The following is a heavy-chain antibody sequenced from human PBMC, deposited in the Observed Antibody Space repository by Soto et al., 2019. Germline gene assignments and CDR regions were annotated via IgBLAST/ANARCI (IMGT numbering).Heavy chain of an antibody. D-gene: IGHD3-22*01. CDR1: GFTVSGNY. J-gene: IGHJ4*02. CDR3: ASYYDSSGYTDY. V-gene: IGHV3-66*01. CDR2: IYSDDST. Sequence: PGGSLRLSCAASGFTVSGNYMMWVRQAPGKGLEWVSVIYSDDSTYYADSVKGRFTISRDNSKNTLYLQMYSLRAEDTATYYCASYYDSSGYTDYCGQGTLVTVSS.